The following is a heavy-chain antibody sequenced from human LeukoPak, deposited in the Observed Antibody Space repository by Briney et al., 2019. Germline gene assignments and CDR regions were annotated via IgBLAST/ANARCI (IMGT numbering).Heavy chain of an antibody. J-gene: IGHJ4*02. Sequence: GASVKVSCKASGYTFTSYDINWVRQATGQGLEWMGWMNPNSGNTGYAQKFQGRVTITRNTSISTAYMELRSLRSDDTAVYYCARDDGSGYWNSAYYFDYWGQGTLVTVSS. CDR1: GYTFTSYD. V-gene: IGHV1-8*03. CDR3: ARDDGSGYWNSAYYFDY. D-gene: IGHD3-22*01. CDR2: MNPNSGNT.